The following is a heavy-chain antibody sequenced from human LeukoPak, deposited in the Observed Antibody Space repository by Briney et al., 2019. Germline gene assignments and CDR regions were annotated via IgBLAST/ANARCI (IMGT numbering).Heavy chain of an antibody. J-gene: IGHJ4*02. D-gene: IGHD3-22*01. Sequence: PGGSLRLSCAASGFTVSSNYMTWVRQAPGKGLEWVSVIYSGGSTYYADCVKGRFTISRDDSKNTLYLQMNSLKTEDTAVYYCTTEAYYYDSGAIKYFDYWGQGTLVTVSS. CDR1: GFTVSSNY. CDR3: TTEAYYYDSGAIKYFDY. CDR2: IYSGGST. V-gene: IGHV3-66*01.